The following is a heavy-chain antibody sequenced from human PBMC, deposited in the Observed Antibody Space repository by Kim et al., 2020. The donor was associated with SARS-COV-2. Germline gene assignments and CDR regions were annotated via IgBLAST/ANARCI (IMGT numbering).Heavy chain of an antibody. CDR1: GFIFTNYG. V-gene: IGHV3-23*01. CDR3: AKDGAWGPYWY. CDR2: FSGDGHKQ. Sequence: GGSLRLSCAASGFIFTNYGMTWVRQAPGKGLQWVSSFSGDGHKQYAEAAKGGLFTASKDNYNKMLLQMNSLRGAETTADYCCAKDGAWGPYWYRGNGTT. D-gene: IGHD2-8*02. J-gene: IGHJ6*03.